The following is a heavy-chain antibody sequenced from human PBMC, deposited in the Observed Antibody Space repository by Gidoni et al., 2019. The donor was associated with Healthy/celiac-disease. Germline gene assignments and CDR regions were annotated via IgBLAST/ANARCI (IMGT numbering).Heavy chain of an antibody. Sequence: EVQLLESGGGLVQPGGSLRLSCPASGFPFSSFALRWVRQAPGKGLEWVSAISGSGGSTYYADSVKGRFTISRDNSKNTLYLQMNSLRAEDTAVYYCAKSYYYDSSGYYPSDAFDIWGQGTMVTVSS. D-gene: IGHD3-22*01. CDR3: AKSYYYDSSGYYPSDAFDI. CDR1: GFPFSSFA. J-gene: IGHJ3*02. V-gene: IGHV3-23*01. CDR2: ISGSGGST.